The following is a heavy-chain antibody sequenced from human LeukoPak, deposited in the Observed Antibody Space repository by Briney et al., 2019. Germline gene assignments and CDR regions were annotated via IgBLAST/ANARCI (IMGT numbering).Heavy chain of an antibody. V-gene: IGHV1-46*01. CDR3: ARANWGSFRWFDP. J-gene: IGHJ5*02. D-gene: IGHD7-27*01. CDR2: INPSDGRT. CDR1: GYTFTGYY. Sequence: ASVKVSCKASGYTFTGYYIHWVRQAPGQGLEWMGMINPSDGRTNYAQRYQVRVTMTRDTSTSTVYMELSSLRSEDTAVYYCARANWGSFRWFDPWGQGTLVTVSP.